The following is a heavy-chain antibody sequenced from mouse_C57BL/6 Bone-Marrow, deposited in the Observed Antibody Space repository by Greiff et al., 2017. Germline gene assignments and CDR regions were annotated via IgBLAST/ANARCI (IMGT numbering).Heavy chain of an antibody. CDR2: ISSGSSTI. CDR1: GFTFSDYG. Sequence: EVQLVESGGGLVKPGGSLKLSCAASGFTFSDYGMHWVRQAPEKGLEWVAYISSGSSTIYYADTVKGRFTISRDNAKNTLFLQMTSLRSEDTAMYYCARATTVVAGDYWGQGTTLTVSS. V-gene: IGHV5-17*01. J-gene: IGHJ2*01. CDR3: ARATTVVAGDY. D-gene: IGHD1-1*01.